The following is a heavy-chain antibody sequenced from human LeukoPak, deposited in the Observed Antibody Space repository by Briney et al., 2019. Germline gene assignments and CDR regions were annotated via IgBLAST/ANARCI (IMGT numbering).Heavy chain of an antibody. D-gene: IGHD1-26*01. CDR3: ARPARLVGATSAFDI. J-gene: IGHJ3*02. Sequence: PSETLSLTCTVSGGSISSSSHYWGWIRQPPGKGLEWIGSIYYSGSTYYNPSLKSRVTISVDTSKIQFSLKLSSVTAADTAVYYCARPARLVGATSAFDIWGQGTMVTVSS. V-gene: IGHV4-39*01. CDR2: IYYSGST. CDR1: GGSISSSSHY.